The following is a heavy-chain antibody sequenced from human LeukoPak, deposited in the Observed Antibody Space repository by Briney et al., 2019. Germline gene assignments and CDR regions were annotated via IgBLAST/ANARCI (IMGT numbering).Heavy chain of an antibody. Sequence: SGGSLRLSCAASGFTFSSYAVSWVRQAPGKGLEWVSAISGGGGSTYYTDSVKGRFTISRDNSKNTLYLQMSSLRAEDTAVYYCAKVGESGGVWKYYFDYWGQGTLVTVSS. CDR2: ISGGGGST. CDR3: AKVGESGGVWKYYFDY. V-gene: IGHV3-23*01. CDR1: GFTFSSYA. J-gene: IGHJ4*02. D-gene: IGHD2-8*02.